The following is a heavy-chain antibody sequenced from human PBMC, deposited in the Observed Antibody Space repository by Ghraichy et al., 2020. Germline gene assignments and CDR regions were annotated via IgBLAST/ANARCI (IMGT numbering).Heavy chain of an antibody. J-gene: IGHJ4*02. CDR3: ARHSNDRFLEWLIFDY. D-gene: IGHD3-3*01. CDR1: GGSISSSSYY. CDR2: IYYSGST. V-gene: IGHV4-39*01. Sequence: SETLSLTCTVSGGSISSSSYYWGWIRQPPGKGLEWIGSIYYSGSTYYNPSLKSRVTISVDTSKNQFSLKLSSVTAADTAVYYCARHSNDRFLEWLIFDYWGQGTLVTVSS.